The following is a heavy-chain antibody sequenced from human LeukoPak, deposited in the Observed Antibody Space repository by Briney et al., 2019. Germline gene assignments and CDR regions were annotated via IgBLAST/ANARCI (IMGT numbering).Heavy chain of an antibody. CDR3: AKGGYSTWFDP. D-gene: IGHD2-2*03. CDR2: TSGSGANT. Sequence: PGGSLRLSCAASGFTFSSYAMSWVRQAPGKGLEWVSTTSGSGANTYYADSVKGRFTISRDNSKNTLYLQMNSLRAEDMAVYSCAKGGYSTWFDPWGQGTLVTVSS. V-gene: IGHV3-23*01. J-gene: IGHJ5*02. CDR1: GFTFSSYA.